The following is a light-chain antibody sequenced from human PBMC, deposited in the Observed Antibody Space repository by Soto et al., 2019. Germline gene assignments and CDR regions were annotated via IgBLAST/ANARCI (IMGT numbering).Light chain of an antibody. CDR3: SSYGGSSVL. Sequence: QSALTQPPSASGSPGQSGTISCTGTSSEVGGYNSVSWYQQHPGKAPKLMIYEIIKRPSGVSDRFSGSKSGNTASLTVSGVQAEDEADYFCSSYGGSSVLFGGGTKLTVL. J-gene: IGLJ2*01. V-gene: IGLV2-8*01. CDR1: SSEVGGYNS. CDR2: EII.